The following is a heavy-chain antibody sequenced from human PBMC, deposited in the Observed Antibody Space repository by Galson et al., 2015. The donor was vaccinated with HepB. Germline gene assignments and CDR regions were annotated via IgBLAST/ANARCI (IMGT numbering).Heavy chain of an antibody. CDR2: IYPGDSDT. J-gene: IGHJ3*02. Sequence: QSGAEVTKPGESLKISCTGSGYSFTSYWIGWVRQMPGKGLEWMGIIYPGDSDTRYSPSFQGQVTISADKSISTAYLQWSSLKASDTAMYYCARGDDSSGYYRRADVFDIWGQGTMVTVSS. CDR3: ARGDDSSGYYRRADVFDI. CDR1: GYSFTSYW. D-gene: IGHD3-22*01. V-gene: IGHV5-51*01.